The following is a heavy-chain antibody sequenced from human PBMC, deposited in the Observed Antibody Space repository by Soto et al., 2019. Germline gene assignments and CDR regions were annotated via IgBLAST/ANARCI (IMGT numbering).Heavy chain of an antibody. Sequence: QVQLVESGGGVVQPGRSLRLSCAASGFTFRSYGMHWVRQAPGKGLEWVAVRWTDGSERYYADYLKGRFTISRDNSKNTLDLQMNSLRAEDTAVYYWASDRAGVGSNIDVCGQGTTVTVSS. V-gene: IGHV3-33*01. D-gene: IGHD1-26*01. J-gene: IGHJ6*02. CDR2: RWTDGSER. CDR3: ASDRAGVGSNIDV. CDR1: GFTFRSYG.